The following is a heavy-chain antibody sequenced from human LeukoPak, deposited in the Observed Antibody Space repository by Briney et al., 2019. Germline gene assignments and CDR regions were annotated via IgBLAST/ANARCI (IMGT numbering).Heavy chain of an antibody. D-gene: IGHD2-8*01. J-gene: IGHJ4*02. CDR2: ISGSGGST. CDR3: AKGPYCTNGVCYRGHFDY. CDR1: GFTFSSYA. V-gene: IGHV3-23*01. Sequence: GGSLRLSCAASGFTFSSYAMSWVRQAPGKGLEWVSAISGSGGSTYYADSVKGRFTISRDNSKNTLYLQMNSLRAEDTAVYYCAKGPYCTNGVCYRGHFDYWGRGTLVTVSS.